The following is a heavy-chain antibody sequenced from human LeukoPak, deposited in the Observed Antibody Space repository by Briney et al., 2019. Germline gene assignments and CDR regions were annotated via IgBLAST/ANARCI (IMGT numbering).Heavy chain of an antibody. CDR1: GGSISSSSYY. J-gene: IGHJ4*02. Sequence: SETLSLTCTVSGGSISSSSYYWGWIRQRPGKGLEWLGSIYYSGTTYYNPSLKSRVTISVDTSKNQFSLKLSSVIAADTAVYYCARRPDLLYFDYWGQGTLVTVSS. CDR3: ARRPDLLYFDY. V-gene: IGHV4-39*01. CDR2: IYYSGTT.